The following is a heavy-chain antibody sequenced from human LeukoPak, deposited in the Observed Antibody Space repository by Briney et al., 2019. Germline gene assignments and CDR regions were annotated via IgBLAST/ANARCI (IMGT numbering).Heavy chain of an antibody. V-gene: IGHV3-30-3*01. CDR1: GFTFSTYA. CDR2: ISYDGTTK. CDR3: ARGDGLGELSSTLDY. Sequence: PGGSLRLSCAASGFTFSTYAMHWVRQAPGKGLEWVAVISYDGTTKYHADSVKGRFTISRDNSKNTLYLQMNSLRVEDTAVYYCARGDGLGELSSTLDYWGQGTRITVSS. J-gene: IGHJ4*02. D-gene: IGHD3-16*02.